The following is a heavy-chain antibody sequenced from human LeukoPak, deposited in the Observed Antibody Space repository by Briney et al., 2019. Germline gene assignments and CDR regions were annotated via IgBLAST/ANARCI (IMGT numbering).Heavy chain of an antibody. V-gene: IGHV3-23*01. J-gene: IGHJ4*02. CDR1: GFTFSSYA. CDR2: ISGSGGST. D-gene: IGHD3-10*01. Sequence: GGSLRLSCAASGFTFSSYAMSWVRQAPGKGLEWVSAISGSGGSTYYADSVKGRFTISRDNSKNTLYLQMNSLRAEDTAVYYCARSSRGWTGQDDYWGQGTLVTVSS. CDR3: ARSSRGWTGQDDY.